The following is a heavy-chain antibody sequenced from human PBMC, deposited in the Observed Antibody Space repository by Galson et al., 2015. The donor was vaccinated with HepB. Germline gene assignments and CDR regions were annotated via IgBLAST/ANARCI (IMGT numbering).Heavy chain of an antibody. CDR3: ARSIAAAGTVYYYGMDV. D-gene: IGHD6-13*01. Sequence: SLRLSCAASGFTFSSYGMHWVRQAPGKGLEWVAVIWYDGSNKYYADSVKGRFTISRDNSKNTLYLQMNSLRAEDTAVYYCARSIAAAGTVYYYGMDVWGQGTTVTVSS. CDR2: IWYDGSNK. CDR1: GFTFSSYG. V-gene: IGHV3-33*01. J-gene: IGHJ6*02.